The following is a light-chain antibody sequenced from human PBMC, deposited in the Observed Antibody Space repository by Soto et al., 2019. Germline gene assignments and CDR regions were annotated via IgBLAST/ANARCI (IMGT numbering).Light chain of an antibody. CDR2: DVS. CDR1: SSDVGGYNY. Sequence: QPVLTQPASGSGSPGQSITLSCTETSSDVGGYNYVSWYQQHPGKAPKLMIYDVSNRPSGVSNRFSGSKSGNTASLTISGLQAEDEADYYCSSYTSSSTPYVFGTGTKVTVL. V-gene: IGLV2-14*01. J-gene: IGLJ1*01. CDR3: SSYTSSSTPYV.